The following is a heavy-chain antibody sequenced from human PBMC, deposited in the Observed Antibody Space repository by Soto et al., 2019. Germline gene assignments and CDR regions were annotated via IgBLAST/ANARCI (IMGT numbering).Heavy chain of an antibody. CDR3: ATSLSGYYYNY. D-gene: IGHD3-22*01. Sequence: EVQLVESGGGLVKPGGSLRLTCAASGFTFSSYSMNWVRQAPGKGLEWVSSISSSSSYIYYADSVKGRFTISRDNSKNSLYLEVNSLGAEDTALYYCATSLSGYYYNYWGQGTLVTVSS. V-gene: IGHV3-21*01. CDR2: ISSSSSYI. J-gene: IGHJ4*02. CDR1: GFTFSSYS.